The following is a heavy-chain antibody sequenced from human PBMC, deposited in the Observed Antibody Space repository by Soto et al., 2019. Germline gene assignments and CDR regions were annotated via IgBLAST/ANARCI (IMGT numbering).Heavy chain of an antibody. Sequence: PSETLSLTCTVSGGSIGTYYWSWIRQPPGKGLEWIGYIYYRGNTDYNPSLKSRVTISVDTSKNQFSLKLSSVTAADTAVYYCARSDSNYAPFDYWGQGTLVTVSS. CDR1: GGSIGTYY. J-gene: IGHJ4*02. D-gene: IGHD4-4*01. V-gene: IGHV4-59*08. CDR2: IYYRGNT. CDR3: ARSDSNYAPFDY.